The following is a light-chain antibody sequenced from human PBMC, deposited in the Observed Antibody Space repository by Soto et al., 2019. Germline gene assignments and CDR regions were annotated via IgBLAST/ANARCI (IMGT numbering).Light chain of an antibody. V-gene: IGLV1-40*01. Sequence: QSVRTQPPSVSGAPGQRVTISCTGTSSNIGTFSDVHWYQHLPGRAPKVLIYGNNNRPSGVPDRFSGSKSGTSASLAITGLQADDEGDYYCQSYDSSLTAVILGGGTKLTVL. CDR1: SSNIGTFSD. J-gene: IGLJ2*01. CDR3: QSYDSSLTAVI. CDR2: GNN.